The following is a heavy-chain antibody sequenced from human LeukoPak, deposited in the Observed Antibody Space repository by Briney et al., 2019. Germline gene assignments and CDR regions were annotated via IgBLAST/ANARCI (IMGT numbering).Heavy chain of an antibody. CDR1: GFTFSSYW. Sequence: GGSLRLSCAASGFTFSSYWMSWVRQAPGKGLVWVSGINSEGSSTSYADSVKGRFTISRDNAKNTLYLQMNSLRAEDTAVYYCARDPSKWELPVDYWGQGTLVTVSS. CDR2: INSEGSST. CDR3: ARDPSKWELPVDY. D-gene: IGHD1-26*01. J-gene: IGHJ4*02. V-gene: IGHV3-74*01.